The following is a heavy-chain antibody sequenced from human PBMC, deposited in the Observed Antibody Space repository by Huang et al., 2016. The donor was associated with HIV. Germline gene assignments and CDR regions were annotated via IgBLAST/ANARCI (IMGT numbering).Heavy chain of an antibody. CDR2: INYSGNT. V-gene: IGHV4-34*02. D-gene: IGHD2-15*01. J-gene: IGHJ4*02. Sequence: QVLLQQWGAGVLKPSETLSLTCGVSGGPFNGFLWSWIRQPPGKGLEWIGEINYSGNTTYNPSLKRRVTMSVDTSKRQFSLGLKSVTAADTAVYYCARARLLLPFDYWGQGALVAVSS. CDR1: GGPFNGFL. CDR3: ARARLLLPFDY.